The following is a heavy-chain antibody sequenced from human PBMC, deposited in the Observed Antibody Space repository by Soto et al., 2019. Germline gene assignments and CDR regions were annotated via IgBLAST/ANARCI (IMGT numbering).Heavy chain of an antibody. V-gene: IGHV1-69*13. J-gene: IGHJ6*02. Sequence: SVKVSCKASGGTFSSYAISWVRQAPGQGLEWMGGIIPIFGTANYAQKFQGRVTITADESTSTAYMELSSLRSEDTAVYYCARDIVVVPAAMLFHWDYGMDVWGQGTTVTVS. CDR3: ARDIVVVPAAMLFHWDYGMDV. CDR1: GGTFSSYA. D-gene: IGHD2-2*01. CDR2: IIPIFGTA.